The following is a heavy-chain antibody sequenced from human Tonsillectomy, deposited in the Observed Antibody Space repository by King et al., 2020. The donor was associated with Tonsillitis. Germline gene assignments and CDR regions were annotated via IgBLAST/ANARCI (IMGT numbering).Heavy chain of an antibody. V-gene: IGHV4-39*01. CDR1: GGSISSSSYY. CDR3: ARRGYGDYYFAY. D-gene: IGHD4-17*01. J-gene: IGHJ4*02. Sequence: QLQESGPGLVKPSETLSLTCTVSGGSISSSSYYWGWIRQPPGKGLEWIGSIYYSGSTYYNPSLKSRVTISVDTSKNQFSLKLSSVTAADTAVYYCARRGYGDYYFAYWGQGTLVTVSS. CDR2: IYYSGST.